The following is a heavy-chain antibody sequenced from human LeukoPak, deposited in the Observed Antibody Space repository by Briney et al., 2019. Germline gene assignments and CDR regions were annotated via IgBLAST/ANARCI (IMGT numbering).Heavy chain of an antibody. V-gene: IGHV4-59*07. CDR1: GGSISTSYF. J-gene: IGHJ4*02. CDR3: ASGIVGATDFDY. Sequence: SHTLSLTCTVSGGSISTSYFWTWIRQPPGKGLEWIGYIYYSGSTNYNPSLKSRVTISVDTSKNQFSLKLSSVTAADTAVYYCASGIVGATDFDYWGQGTLVTVSS. D-gene: IGHD1-26*01. CDR2: IYYSGST.